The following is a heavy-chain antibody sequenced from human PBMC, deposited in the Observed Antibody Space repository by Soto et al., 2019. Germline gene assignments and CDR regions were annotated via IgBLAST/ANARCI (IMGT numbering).Heavy chain of an antibody. CDR1: GFTFSSYA. Sequence: GGSLRLSCAASGFTFSSYAMSWVRQAPGKGLEWVSAISGSGGSTYYADSVKGRFTISRDNFKNTLYLRMNSLRAEDTAVYYCAKDLQARYCSGGSCYGVGYWGQGTLVTVS. D-gene: IGHD2-15*01. CDR2: ISGSGGST. J-gene: IGHJ4*02. CDR3: AKDLQARYCSGGSCYGVGY. V-gene: IGHV3-23*01.